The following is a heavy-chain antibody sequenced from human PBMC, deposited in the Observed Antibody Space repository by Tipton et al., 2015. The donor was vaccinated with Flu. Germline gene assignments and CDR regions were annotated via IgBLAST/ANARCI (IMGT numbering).Heavy chain of an antibody. CDR3: AREESSASPRWFDP. D-gene: IGHD6-6*01. V-gene: IGHV4-4*02. CDR2: IYQNGNT. Sequence: TLSLTCAVYGGSISSSNSWSWVRQPPGKGLEWIGEIYQNGNTNYNPSLKSRVTISVDKSKNQFSLRLTSVTAADTAVYYCAREESSASPRWFDPWGQGTPVTVSS. CDR1: GGSISSSNS. J-gene: IGHJ5*02.